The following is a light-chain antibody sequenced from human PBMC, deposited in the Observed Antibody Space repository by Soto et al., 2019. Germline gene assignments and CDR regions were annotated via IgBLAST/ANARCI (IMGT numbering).Light chain of an antibody. CDR2: AAS. J-gene: IGKJ1*01. V-gene: IGKV1-39*01. Sequence: DIQMTQSPSSLSASVGDRVTITCRASQSISSYLNWYQQKPGKAPKLLIYAASSLQSGVPSRFSGSGSGTDFTLTISSLQPEDFASYHCQQSYSTPRTFGQGTKVEIK. CDR1: QSISSY. CDR3: QQSYSTPRT.